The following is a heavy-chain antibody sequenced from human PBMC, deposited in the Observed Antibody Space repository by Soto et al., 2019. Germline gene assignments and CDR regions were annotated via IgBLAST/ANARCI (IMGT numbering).Heavy chain of an antibody. CDR2: ISAYNGNT. J-gene: IGHJ6*02. CDR3: ARQSNPNYYHYYGMDV. Sequence: VASVKVSCKASGYTFTSYGISWVRQAPGQGLEWMGWISAYNGNTNYAQKLQGRVTMTTDTSTSTAYMELSSLRSEDTAVYYCARQSNPNYYHYYGMDVWGQGTTVTVSS. CDR1: GYTFTSYG. V-gene: IGHV1-18*04. D-gene: IGHD4-4*01.